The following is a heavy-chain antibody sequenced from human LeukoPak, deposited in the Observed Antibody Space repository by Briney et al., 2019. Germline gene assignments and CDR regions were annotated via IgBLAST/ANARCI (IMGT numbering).Heavy chain of an antibody. CDR1: GYTFTGYY. Sequence: SVKVSCKASGYTFTGYYMHWVRQAPGQGLEWMGGIIPIFGTANYAQKFQGRVTITADKSTSTAYMELTSLRSEDTAVYYCARGGGYSYGGWFDPWGQGTLVTVSS. J-gene: IGHJ5*02. D-gene: IGHD5-18*01. V-gene: IGHV1-69*06. CDR2: IIPIFGTA. CDR3: ARGGGYSYGGWFDP.